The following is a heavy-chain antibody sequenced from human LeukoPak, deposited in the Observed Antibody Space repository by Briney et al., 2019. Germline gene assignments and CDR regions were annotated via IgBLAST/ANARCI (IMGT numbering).Heavy chain of an antibody. CDR2: ISAYNGNT. CDR1: GYTLTSYG. V-gene: IGHV1-18*01. J-gene: IGHJ6*02. Sequence: GASVTVSCKASGYTLTSYGISWVRQAPGQGLEWMEWISAYNGNTNYARKLQGRVTMTTETSTSTAYMELRSLRSDDTAVYYCARDGQWLSRPNYYGLDVWGQGTTVTVSS. D-gene: IGHD6-19*01. CDR3: ARDGQWLSRPNYYGLDV.